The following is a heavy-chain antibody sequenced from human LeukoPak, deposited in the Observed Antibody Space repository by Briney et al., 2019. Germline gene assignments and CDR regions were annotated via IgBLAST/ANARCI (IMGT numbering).Heavy chain of an antibody. J-gene: IGHJ4*02. CDR1: GFTFSSYS. D-gene: IGHD3-9*01. Sequence: PGGSLRLSCAASGFTFSSYSMNWVRQAPGKGLEWVSYISSSSSTIYYADSVKGRFTISRDNAKNSLYLQMNSLRAEDTAVYYCAREIGGYYDILTGYPIDYWGQGTLVTVSS. CDR2: ISSSSSTI. V-gene: IGHV3-48*01. CDR3: AREIGGYYDILTGYPIDY.